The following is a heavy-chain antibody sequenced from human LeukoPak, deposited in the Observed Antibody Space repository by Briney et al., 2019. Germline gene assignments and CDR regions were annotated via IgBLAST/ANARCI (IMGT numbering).Heavy chain of an antibody. Sequence: PSETLSLTCAVYGGSFSGYYWSWIRQPPGKGLEWIGEINHSGSTNYNPSLKSRVTISVDTSKNQFSLKLSSVTAAGTAVYYCARGREVAARPGFDYWGQGTLVTVSS. CDR1: GGSFSGYY. D-gene: IGHD6-6*01. CDR2: INHSGST. V-gene: IGHV4-34*01. CDR3: ARGREVAARPGFDY. J-gene: IGHJ4*02.